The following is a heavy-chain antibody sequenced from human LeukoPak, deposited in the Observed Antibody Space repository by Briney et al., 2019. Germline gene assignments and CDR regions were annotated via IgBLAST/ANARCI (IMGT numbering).Heavy chain of an antibody. CDR2: IIPILGIA. CDR1: GYSFTSYG. D-gene: IGHD6-19*01. J-gene: IGHJ3*02. Sequence: SVKVSCKASGYSFTSYGISWVRQAPGQGLEWMGRIIPILGIANYAQKFQGRVTITADKSTSTAYMELSSLRSEDTAVYYCASSLGRGSGWYGRAFDIWGQGTMVTVSS. CDR3: ASSLGRGSGWYGRAFDI. V-gene: IGHV1-69*04.